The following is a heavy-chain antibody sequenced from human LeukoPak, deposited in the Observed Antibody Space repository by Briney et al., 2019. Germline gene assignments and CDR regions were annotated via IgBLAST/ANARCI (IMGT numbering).Heavy chain of an antibody. CDR2: ISGSGGST. J-gene: IGHJ4*02. Sequence: GGSLRLTCAASGFTFSSYAMSWVRQAPGKGLEWVSAISGSGGSTYYADSVKGRFTISRDNSKNTLYLQVNSLRAEDTAVYYCAKRTYDILTGYYNEWYFDYWGQGTLVTVSS. D-gene: IGHD3-9*01. CDR3: AKRTYDILTGYYNEWYFDY. CDR1: GFTFSSYA. V-gene: IGHV3-23*01.